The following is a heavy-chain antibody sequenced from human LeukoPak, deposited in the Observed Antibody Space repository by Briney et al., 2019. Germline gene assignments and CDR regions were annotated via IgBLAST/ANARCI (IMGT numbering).Heavy chain of an antibody. V-gene: IGHV3-21*01. CDR3: ARDRFGEQDDY. CDR2: ISSSSSYI. J-gene: IGHJ4*02. Sequence: PGGSLRLSCAAPGVTFSSYSMNWVRQAPGKGLEWVSSISSSSSYIYYADSVKGRFTISRDNAKNSLYLQMNSLRAEDTAVYYCARDRFGEQDDYWGQGTLVTVSS. D-gene: IGHD3-16*01. CDR1: GVTFSSYS.